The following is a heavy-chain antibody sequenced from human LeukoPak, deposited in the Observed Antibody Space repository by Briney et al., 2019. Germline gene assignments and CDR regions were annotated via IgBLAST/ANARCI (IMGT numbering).Heavy chain of an antibody. CDR1: GGSFSGYY. CDR3: VRIPRLYGSGSYLVGDY. J-gene: IGHJ4*02. CDR2: NNHSGST. D-gene: IGHD3-10*01. Sequence: PSETLSLTCAVYGGSFSGYYWSWIREPPGKGLEWIGENNHSGSTNYNPSLKSRVTISVDTSKNQFSLKLSSVTAADTAAYYCVRIPRLYGSGSYLVGDYWGQGTLVTVSS. V-gene: IGHV4-34*01.